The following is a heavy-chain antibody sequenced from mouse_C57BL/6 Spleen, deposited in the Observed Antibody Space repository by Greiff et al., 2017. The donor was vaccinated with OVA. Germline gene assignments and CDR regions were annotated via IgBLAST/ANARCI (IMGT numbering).Heavy chain of an antibody. CDR1: GYAFSSSW. V-gene: IGHV1-82*01. J-gene: IGHJ4*01. CDR2: IYPGDGDT. CDR3: AGDWDRYYAMDY. Sequence: VQLQQSGPELVKPGASVKISCKASGYAFSSSWLNWVKQRPGKGLEWIGRIYPGDGDTNYNGKFKGKATLTADKSSSTAYMQLSSLTSEDSAVYFCAGDWDRYYAMDYWGQGTSVTVSS. D-gene: IGHD4-1*01.